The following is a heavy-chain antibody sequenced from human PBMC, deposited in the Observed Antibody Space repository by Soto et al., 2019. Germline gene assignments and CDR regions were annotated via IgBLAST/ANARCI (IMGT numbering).Heavy chain of an antibody. CDR1: GFIFKMYW. CDR3: AKSQEIGTHFFDS. CDR2: IYNDGTYS. D-gene: IGHD6-13*01. Sequence: PGGSLRLSCAASGFIFKMYWMHWVRQSPGKGLVWISRIYNDGTYSDYADSVRGRFTISRDNVNDTLYLQMNNLRAEDMAVYFCAKSQEIGTHFFDSWGQGTQVTVSS. J-gene: IGHJ4*02. V-gene: IGHV3-74*01.